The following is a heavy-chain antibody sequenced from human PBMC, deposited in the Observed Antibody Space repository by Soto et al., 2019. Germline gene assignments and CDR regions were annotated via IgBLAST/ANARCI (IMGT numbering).Heavy chain of an antibody. J-gene: IGHJ4*02. Sequence: LRLSCAASGFTFSSRAMSWVRQAPGKGLDWVSIISASGDNTYYADSVKGRFTISRDNSKNTLYLQMNSLRAEDTAVYYCARDRKDTAMVYFDYWGQGTLVTVSS. D-gene: IGHD5-18*01. V-gene: IGHV3-23*01. CDR2: ISASGDNT. CDR3: ARDRKDTAMVYFDY. CDR1: GFTFSSRA.